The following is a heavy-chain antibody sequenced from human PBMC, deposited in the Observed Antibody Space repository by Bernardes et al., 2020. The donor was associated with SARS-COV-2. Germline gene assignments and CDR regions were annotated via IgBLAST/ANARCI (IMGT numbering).Heavy chain of an antibody. CDR3: ARPENNYDFWSGYYPEYYYGMDV. V-gene: IGHV1-69*06. J-gene: IGHJ6*02. D-gene: IGHD3-3*01. Sequence: SVKVSCKASGGTFSSYAISWVRQAPGQGLEWMGGIIPIFGTANYAQKFQGRVTITADKSTSTAYMELSSLRSEDTAVYYCARPENNYDFWSGYYPEYYYGMDVWGQGTTVTVSS. CDR1: GGTFSSYA. CDR2: IIPIFGTA.